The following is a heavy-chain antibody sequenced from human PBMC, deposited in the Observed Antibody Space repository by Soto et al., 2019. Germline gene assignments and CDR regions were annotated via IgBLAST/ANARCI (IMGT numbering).Heavy chain of an antibody. J-gene: IGHJ4*02. D-gene: IGHD1-26*01. CDR2: VNTDESTT. CDR1: GFTFTRDW. CDR3: ARGAYGNYYQDH. V-gene: IGHV3-74*02. Sequence: EVQLVESGGGLVQPGGSLRLFCAASGFTFTRDWMHWVRQAPEKGLEWVSRVNTDESTTNYADSVKGRFTISRDNAKNTLYLQMNILTADDTAIYFCARGAYGNYYQDHWGQGKLVTVSP.